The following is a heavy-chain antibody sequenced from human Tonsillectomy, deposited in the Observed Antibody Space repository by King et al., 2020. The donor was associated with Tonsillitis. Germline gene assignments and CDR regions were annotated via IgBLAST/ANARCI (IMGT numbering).Heavy chain of an antibody. V-gene: IGHV4-59*01. D-gene: IGHD6-13*01. CDR3: ARGGRDSSSPGRVDY. Sequence: VQLQESGPGLVKPSETLSLTCTVSGGSISSYYWNWIRQPPGKELEWIGYIYYSGSTNYNPSLKSRVTISVDTSQNQFSLKLTSVTAADTAVYYCARGGRDSSSPGRVDYWGQGTLVTVSS. J-gene: IGHJ4*02. CDR1: GGSISSYY. CDR2: IYYSGST.